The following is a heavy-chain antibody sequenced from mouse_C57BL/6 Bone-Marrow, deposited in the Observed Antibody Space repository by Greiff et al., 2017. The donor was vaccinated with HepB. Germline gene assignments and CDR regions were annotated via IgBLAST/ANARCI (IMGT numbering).Heavy chain of an antibody. CDR1: GFTFCSYA. CDR2: ISDGGSYT. J-gene: IGHJ3*01. CDR3: ARGGFYYGSSSWFAY. Sequence: EVQLVESGGGLVKPGGSLKLSCAASGFTFCSYAMSWVRQTPEKRLEWVATISDGGSYTYYPDNVKGRFTISRDNAKNNLYLQMSHLKSEDTAMYYCARGGFYYGSSSWFAYWGQGTRVTVSA. D-gene: IGHD1-1*01. V-gene: IGHV5-4*01.